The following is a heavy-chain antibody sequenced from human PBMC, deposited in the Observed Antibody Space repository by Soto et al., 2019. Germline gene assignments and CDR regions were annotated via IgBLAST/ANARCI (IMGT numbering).Heavy chain of an antibody. CDR3: AKGVAYSSSGVVDLMDV. V-gene: IGHV3-23*01. CDR1: GFTFSSYA. D-gene: IGHD6-13*01. CDR2: ISGSGGST. J-gene: IGHJ6*04. Sequence: GGSLRLSCAASGFTFSSYAMSWVRQAPGKGLEWVSAISGSGGSTYYADSVKGRFTISRENSKNTLYLQMNSLRAEDTAVYYWAKGVAYSSSGVVDLMDVWGKGTTVTVSS.